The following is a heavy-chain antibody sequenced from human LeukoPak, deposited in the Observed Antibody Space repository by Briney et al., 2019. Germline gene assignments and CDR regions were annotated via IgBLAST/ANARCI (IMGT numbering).Heavy chain of an antibody. CDR2: IYSGGTT. V-gene: IGHV3-53*01. D-gene: IGHD3-10*01. Sequence: GGSLRLSCAASGFTVDSNYLSWVRQAPGKGLEWVSIIYSGGTTYYADSVRGRFTISRDNSKNTVYLQMNSLRAEDTAVYYCAKDQLSGSASGFDNWGQGTLVTVSS. CDR3: AKDQLSGSASGFDN. J-gene: IGHJ4*02. CDR1: GFTVDSNY.